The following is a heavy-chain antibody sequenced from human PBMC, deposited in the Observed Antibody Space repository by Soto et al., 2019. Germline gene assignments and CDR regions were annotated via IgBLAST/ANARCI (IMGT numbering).Heavy chain of an antibody. Sequence: EVQLLESGGGLLQPGGSLRLSCAASGFTFSSYAMSWVRQAPGKGLEWVSAISGSGGSTYYADSVKGRFTISRDNSKNTLYLQMNSLRAEDTAVYYCAKVRMDYGSGTYYHDYWGQGTLVTVSS. CDR3: AKVRMDYGSGTYYHDY. D-gene: IGHD3-10*01. J-gene: IGHJ4*02. CDR1: GFTFSSYA. CDR2: ISGSGGST. V-gene: IGHV3-23*01.